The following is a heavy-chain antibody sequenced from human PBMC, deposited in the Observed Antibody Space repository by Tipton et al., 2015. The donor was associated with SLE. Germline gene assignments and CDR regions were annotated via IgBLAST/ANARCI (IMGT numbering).Heavy chain of an antibody. D-gene: IGHD2-2*01. CDR1: GGSISSGDYY. V-gene: IGHV4-30-4*01. CDR2: IFYSGST. CDR3: ATEVLPAAAFDY. Sequence: RSLRLSCTVSGGSISSGDYYWSWIRQPPGKGLECIGYIFYSGSTYYNPSLKSRVTISVDTSKNQFSLKLSSVTAADTAVYYCATEVLPAAAFDYWGQGTLVTVSS. J-gene: IGHJ4*02.